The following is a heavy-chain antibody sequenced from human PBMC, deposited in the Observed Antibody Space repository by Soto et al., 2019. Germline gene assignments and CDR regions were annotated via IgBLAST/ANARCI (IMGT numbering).Heavy chain of an antibody. V-gene: IGHV3-23*01. J-gene: IGHJ4*02. CDR2: ISGSGGST. Sequence: EVQLLESGGGLVQPGGSLRLSCAASRFTFSSYAMSWVRQAPGKGLEWVSGISGSGGSTYYADSVKGRFTISRDNAENSLYLQMNGLRAEDTALYYCVRARVDYWGQGSLVTVSS. CDR1: RFTFSSYA. CDR3: VRARVDY.